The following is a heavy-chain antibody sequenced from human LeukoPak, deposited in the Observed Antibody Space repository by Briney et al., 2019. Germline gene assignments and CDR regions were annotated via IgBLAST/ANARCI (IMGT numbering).Heavy chain of an antibody. V-gene: IGHV3-7*01. CDR2: IKEDGSEK. D-gene: IGHD3-10*01. CDR1: GFTLSSYW. J-gene: IGHJ3*01. Sequence: GGSLRLSCAASGFTLSSYWMSWVRQAPGKGLEWVANIKEDGSEKYYVDSVKGRFTISRDNAKNSLYLHMNSLTAEDTAMYYCARDWLAGVPFDAFDLWGQGTMVTVSS. CDR3: ARDWLAGVPFDAFDL.